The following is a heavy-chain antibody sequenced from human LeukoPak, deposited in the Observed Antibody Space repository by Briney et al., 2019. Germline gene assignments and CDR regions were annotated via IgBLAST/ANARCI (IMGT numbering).Heavy chain of an antibody. Sequence: SETLSLTCAVYGGSFSGYYWSWIRQPPGKGLEWIGEINHSGSTINHSGSTNYNPSLKSRVTISVDTSKNQFSLKLSSVIAADTAVYYCACTTVTTMDGNWFDPWGQGTLVTVSS. CDR3: ACTTVTTMDGNWFDP. CDR2: INHSGSTINHSGST. V-gene: IGHV4-34*01. CDR1: GGSFSGYY. D-gene: IGHD4-17*01. J-gene: IGHJ5*02.